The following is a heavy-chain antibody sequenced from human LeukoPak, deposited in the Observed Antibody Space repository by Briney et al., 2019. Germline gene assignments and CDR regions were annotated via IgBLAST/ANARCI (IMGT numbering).Heavy chain of an antibody. Sequence: GGSLRLSCAASGFTFSSYAMSWVRQAPGKGLEWVSAISGSGGSTYYADSVKGRFTISRDNSKNTLCLQMNSLRAEDTAVYYCAKDAYGDYGAGVWFDPWGQGTLVTVSS. V-gene: IGHV3-23*01. CDR1: GFTFSSYA. J-gene: IGHJ5*02. CDR3: AKDAYGDYGAGVWFDP. CDR2: ISGSGGST. D-gene: IGHD4-17*01.